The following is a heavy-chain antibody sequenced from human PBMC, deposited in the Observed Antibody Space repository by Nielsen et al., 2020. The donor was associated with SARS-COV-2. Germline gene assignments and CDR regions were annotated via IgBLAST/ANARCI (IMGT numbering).Heavy chain of an antibody. CDR3: ARRTSGWYHYCYGMDV. CDR2: INHSGST. V-gene: IGHV4-34*01. J-gene: IGHJ6*02. Sequence: SETLSLTCAVYGGSFSGYYWSWIRQPPGKGLEWIGEINHSGSTNYNPSLKSRVTISVDTSTNQFSLKLSSVTAADTAVYYCARRTSGWYHYCYGMDVWGQGTTVTVSS. D-gene: IGHD6-19*01. CDR1: GGSFSGYY.